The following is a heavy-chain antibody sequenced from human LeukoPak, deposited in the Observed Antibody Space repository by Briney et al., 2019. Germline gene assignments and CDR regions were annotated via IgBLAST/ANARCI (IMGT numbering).Heavy chain of an antibody. CDR3: ARENPLSFMVRGVILWFDP. J-gene: IGHJ5*02. Sequence: GASVKVSCKASGYTFTGYCMHWVRQAPGQGLEWMGWINPNSGGTNYAQKFQGRVTMTRDTSISTAYMELSRLRSDDTAVYYCARENPLSFMVRGVILWFDPWGQGTLVTVSS. V-gene: IGHV1-2*02. CDR1: GYTFTGYC. CDR2: INPNSGGT. D-gene: IGHD3-10*01.